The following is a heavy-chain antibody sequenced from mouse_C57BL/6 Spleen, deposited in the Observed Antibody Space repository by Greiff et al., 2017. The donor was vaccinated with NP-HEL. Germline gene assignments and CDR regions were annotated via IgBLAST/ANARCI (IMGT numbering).Heavy chain of an antibody. V-gene: IGHV1-4*01. CDR2: INPSSGYP. D-gene: IGHD2-4*01. Sequence: QVQLKESGAELARPGASVQMSCKASGYTFTSYTMHWVKQRPGPGLEWIGYINPSSGYPKYNQKFKDKATLTADKSSSTAYMQLSSLTSEDSAVYYCARIIYYDPTEDYWGQGTTLTVSS. CDR1: GYTFTSYT. J-gene: IGHJ2*01. CDR3: ARIIYYDPTEDY.